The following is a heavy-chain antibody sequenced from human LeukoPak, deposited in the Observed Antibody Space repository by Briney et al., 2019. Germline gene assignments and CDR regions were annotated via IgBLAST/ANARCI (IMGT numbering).Heavy chain of an antibody. CDR2: IESSSSYT. D-gene: IGHD6-13*01. CDR1: GFIFSDYY. Sequence: GGSLGLSCAASGFIFSDYYMSWIRQAPGKGLERVSYIESSSSYTSYADSVKGRFTISRDNAKNSLYLQMNSLRAEDTAVYFCGRAANTATGTPTLATDYWGQGTLVTVSS. V-gene: IGHV3-11*05. CDR3: GRAANTATGTPTLATDY. J-gene: IGHJ4*02.